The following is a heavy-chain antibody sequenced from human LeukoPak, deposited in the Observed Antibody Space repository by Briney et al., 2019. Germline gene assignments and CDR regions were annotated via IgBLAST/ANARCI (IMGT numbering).Heavy chain of an antibody. Sequence: GGSLRLSCAASGFTVSSSYMSWVRQAPGKGLEWVSVIYSGGSTYYADSVKGRFTISRDNSKNTLYLQMNSLRAEDTAVYYCARDNVLTGYYGGIEYWGQGTLVTVSS. J-gene: IGHJ1*01. CDR2: IYSGGST. CDR1: GFTVSSSY. CDR3: ARDNVLTGYYGGIEY. V-gene: IGHV3-66*01. D-gene: IGHD3-9*01.